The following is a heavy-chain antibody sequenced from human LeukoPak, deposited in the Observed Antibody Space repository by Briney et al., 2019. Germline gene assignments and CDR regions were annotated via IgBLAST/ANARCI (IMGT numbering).Heavy chain of an antibody. J-gene: IGHJ4*02. Sequence: GGSLRLSCAASGFTFSSYSMNWVRQAPGKGLEWVSSISSSSSYIYYADSVKGRFTISRDNAKNSLYLQMNSLRAEDTAVYYCARDFSYYDSSGQCGCWGQGTLVTVSS. CDR1: GFTFSSYS. CDR2: ISSSSSYI. D-gene: IGHD3-22*01. V-gene: IGHV3-21*01. CDR3: ARDFSYYDSSGQCGC.